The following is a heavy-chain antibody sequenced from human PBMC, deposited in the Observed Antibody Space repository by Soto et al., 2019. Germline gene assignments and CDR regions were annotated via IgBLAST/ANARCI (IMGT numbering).Heavy chain of an antibody. Sequence: PSETLSLTCAVYGGSFSGYYWSWIRQPPGQGLEWIGEINHSGSTNYNPSLKSRVTISVDTSKNQFSLKLSSVTAADTAVYYCARGGYDYVWGSYRLNWFDPWGQGTLVTVSS. V-gene: IGHV4-34*01. D-gene: IGHD3-16*02. J-gene: IGHJ5*02. CDR2: INHSGST. CDR3: ARGGYDYVWGSYRLNWFDP. CDR1: GGSFSGYY.